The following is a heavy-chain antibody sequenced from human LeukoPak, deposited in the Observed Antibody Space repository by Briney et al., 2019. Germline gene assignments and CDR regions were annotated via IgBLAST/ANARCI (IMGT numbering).Heavy chain of an antibody. CDR1: GGSISSGSYY. J-gene: IGHJ3*02. CDR3: ARDGGGIAAEKGAFDI. Sequence: SQTLSLTCTVSGGSISSGSYYWSWIRQPAGKGLEWFGRIYTSGSTNYNPSLKSRVTISVDTSKNQFSLKLSSVTAADTAVYYCARDGGGIAAEKGAFDIWGQGTMVTVSS. CDR2: IYTSGST. V-gene: IGHV4-61*02. D-gene: IGHD6-25*01.